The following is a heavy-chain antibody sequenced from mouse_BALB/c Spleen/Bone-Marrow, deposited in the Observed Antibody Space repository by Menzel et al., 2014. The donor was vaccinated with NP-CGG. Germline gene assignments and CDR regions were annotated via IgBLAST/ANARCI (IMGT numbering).Heavy chain of an antibody. Sequence: VMLVESGPELVKPGASVKMSCKASGYTFTDYVISWVKQRTGQGLEWIGEIYPGSGSTYYNEKFKGKATLTADKSSNTAYMQLSSLTSEDSAVYFCARGGGYGSSWFAYWGQGTLVTVSA. CDR3: ARGGGYGSSWFAY. J-gene: IGHJ3*01. D-gene: IGHD1-1*01. CDR2: IYPGSGST. CDR1: GYTFTDYV. V-gene: IGHV1-77*01.